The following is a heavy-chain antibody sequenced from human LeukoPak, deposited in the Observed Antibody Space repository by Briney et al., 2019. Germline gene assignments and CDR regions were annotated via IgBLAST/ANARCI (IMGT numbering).Heavy chain of an antibody. J-gene: IGHJ4*02. V-gene: IGHV3-20*04. CDR3: VRDRGTYRPIDY. CDR2: VNWNGGST. D-gene: IGHD1-26*01. Sequence: GGSLRLSCAASGLSVSSDYMSWVRQAPGKGLEWISGVNWNGGSTGYADSVKGRFTISRDNAKNSLYLQMNSLRAEDTALYYCVRDRGTYRPIDYWGQGTLVTVSS. CDR1: GLSVSSDY.